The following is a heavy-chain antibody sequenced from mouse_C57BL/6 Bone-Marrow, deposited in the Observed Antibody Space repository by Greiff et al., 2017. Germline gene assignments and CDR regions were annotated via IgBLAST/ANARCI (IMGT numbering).Heavy chain of an antibody. CDR1: GYTFTDYY. V-gene: IGHV1-76*01. J-gene: IGHJ2*01. Sequence: QVQLKESGAELVRPGASVKLSCKASGYTFTDYYINWVKQRPGQGLEWIARIYPGSGNTYYNEKFKGKATLTAEKSSSTAYMQLSSLTSEDSAVSFCARGGFFDYWGQGTTLTVSS. CDR2: IYPGSGNT. CDR3: ARGGFFDY.